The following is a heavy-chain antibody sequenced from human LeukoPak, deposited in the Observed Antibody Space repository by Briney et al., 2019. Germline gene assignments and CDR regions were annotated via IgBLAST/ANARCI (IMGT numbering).Heavy chain of an antibody. Sequence: PGGSLRLSCAASGFIFSSYNMNWLRQAPGEGLEWVSYISISSSLTYYADSVKGRFTISRDNGKNSLYLQMNSLRAEDTAVYYCARDQKTYYYDSSGYYYGYWGQGTLVTVSS. CDR3: ARDQKTYYYDSSGYYYGY. J-gene: IGHJ4*02. V-gene: IGHV3-48*01. CDR1: GFIFSSYN. D-gene: IGHD3-22*01. CDR2: ISISSSLT.